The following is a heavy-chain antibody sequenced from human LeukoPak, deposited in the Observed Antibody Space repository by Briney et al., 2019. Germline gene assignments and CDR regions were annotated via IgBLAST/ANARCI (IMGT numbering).Heavy chain of an antibody. CDR3: ARAEYSSGWSTTYYYYYYMDV. D-gene: IGHD6-19*01. V-gene: IGHV4-59*01. CDR2: IYYSGST. J-gene: IGHJ6*03. CDR1: GGSISSYY. Sequence: SETLSLTCTVSGGSISSYYWSWIRQPPGKGLEWIGYIYYSGSTNYNPSLKSRVTISVDTSKNQFSLKLSSVTAADTAVYYCARAEYSSGWSTTYYYYYYMDVWGKGTTVTVSS.